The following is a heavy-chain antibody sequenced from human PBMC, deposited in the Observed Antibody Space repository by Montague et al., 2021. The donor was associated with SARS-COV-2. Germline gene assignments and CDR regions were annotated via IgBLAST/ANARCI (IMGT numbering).Heavy chain of an antibody. CDR3: ARYPWYYGSGQ. D-gene: IGHD3-10*01. Sequence: SLRLSCAASGFSVSSNYMTWVRQAPGRGLEWVSILYIDGRPFYTDSVKGRFTISRHISQNTLYLQMNSLRAEDTAVYYCARYPWYYGSGQWGQGTLVTVSS. CDR2: LYIDGRP. V-gene: IGHV3-53*04. J-gene: IGHJ4*02. CDR1: GFSVSSNY.